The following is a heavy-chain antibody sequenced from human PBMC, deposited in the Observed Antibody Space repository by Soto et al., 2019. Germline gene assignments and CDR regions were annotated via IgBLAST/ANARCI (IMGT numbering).Heavy chain of an antibody. D-gene: IGHD1-1*01. J-gene: IGHJ3*01. Sequence: DVQLVESGGGLMQPGESLRLSCAASGLTVSGKKYVAWVRQAPGKGLEWVSALYDVDGSFYADSVKGRFTTSSDSSKTNVYLQMNGLRHDDTAVDYCATGHEREHAYDVWGQGTTVTVSS. CDR1: GLTVSGKKY. V-gene: IGHV3-53*01. CDR2: LYDVDGS. CDR3: ATGHEREHAYDV.